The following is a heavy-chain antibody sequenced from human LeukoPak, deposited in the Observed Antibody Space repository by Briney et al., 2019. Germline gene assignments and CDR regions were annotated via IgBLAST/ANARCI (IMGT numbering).Heavy chain of an antibody. V-gene: IGHV4-39*07. J-gene: IGHJ4*02. CDR1: GGSISSGRYS. CDR3: ARGNDY. Sequence: SETLSLTCAVSGGSISSGRYSWGWVRQSPGKGLEWIGTLYYSGSNYYNPSLQSRVTISLDTSKNQVSLRLTSVTAADTAVYYCARGNDYWGQGTLVTVSS. CDR2: LYYSGSN.